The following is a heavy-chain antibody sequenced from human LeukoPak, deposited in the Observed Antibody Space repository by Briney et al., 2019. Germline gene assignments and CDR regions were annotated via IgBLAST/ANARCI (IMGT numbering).Heavy chain of an antibody. Sequence: SGTLSLTCSVSDGSIRTYYWSWIRQSPGQGLEWIGNIYYRGDINYNPSLKSRVIISIDTSKNQFSLKVTSLTAADTAVYYCATNKDWAEADWGQGTLVIVSS. D-gene: IGHD3/OR15-3a*01. CDR3: ATNKDWAEAD. CDR2: IYYRGDI. J-gene: IGHJ4*02. CDR1: DGSIRTYY. V-gene: IGHV4-59*03.